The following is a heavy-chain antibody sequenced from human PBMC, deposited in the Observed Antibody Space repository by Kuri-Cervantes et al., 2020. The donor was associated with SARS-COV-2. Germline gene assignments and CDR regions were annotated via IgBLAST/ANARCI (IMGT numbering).Heavy chain of an antibody. V-gene: IGHV4-59*01. CDR3: ARDVQGYSYGSGYYYYGMDV. CDR2: IYYSGST. D-gene: IGHD5-18*01. J-gene: IGHJ6*02. Sequence: SETLSLTCTVSGGSISSYYWSWIRQPPGKGLEWIGYIYYSGSTNYNPSLKSRVTISVDTSKNQFSLKLGSVTAADTAVYYCARDVQGYSYGSGYYYYGMDVWGQGTTVTVSS. CDR1: GGSISSYY.